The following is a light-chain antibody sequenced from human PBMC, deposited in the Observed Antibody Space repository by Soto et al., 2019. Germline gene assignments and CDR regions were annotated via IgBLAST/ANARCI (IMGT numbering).Light chain of an antibody. V-gene: IGKV3-15*01. CDR2: GAS. J-gene: IGKJ2*01. Sequence: EMVMTQSPATLSVSPGEGATLSCRASQSVGNSLAWYQQKPGQAPRLLIFGASTRVTGIPARFSGSGSGTQFTLTITSLQSEDFAVYYCVRYNNWHAYTFGQGTKLEI. CDR1: QSVGNS. CDR3: VRYNNWHAYT.